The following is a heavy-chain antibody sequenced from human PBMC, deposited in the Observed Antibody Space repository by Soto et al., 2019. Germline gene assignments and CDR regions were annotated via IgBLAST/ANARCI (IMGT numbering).Heavy chain of an antibody. V-gene: IGHV1-8*01. Sequence: ASVKVSCKASGYTFTSYDINWVRQATGQGLEWMGWMNPNSGNTGYAQKFQGRVTMTRNTSISTAYMELSSLRSEDTAVYYCARGYLYDFWSGSNWFDPRGQGTLVTVSS. CDR3: ARGYLYDFWSGSNWFDP. J-gene: IGHJ5*02. CDR1: GYTFTSYD. D-gene: IGHD3-3*01. CDR2: MNPNSGNT.